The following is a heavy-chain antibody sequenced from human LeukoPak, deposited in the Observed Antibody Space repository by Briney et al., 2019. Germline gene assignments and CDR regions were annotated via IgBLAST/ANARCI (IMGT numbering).Heavy chain of an antibody. CDR3: ARESPYWLELEAYDAFDI. D-gene: IGHD1-7*01. Sequence: GASVKVSCKASGYTFTGNYMHWVRQAPGQGLEWMGWINPNNGGTNYAQKFQGRVTMSRDRSISTVYMEVSRLRSDDTAVYYCARESPYWLELEAYDAFDIWGQGTMVTVSS. J-gene: IGHJ3*02. CDR1: GYTFTGNY. CDR2: INPNNGGT. V-gene: IGHV1-2*02.